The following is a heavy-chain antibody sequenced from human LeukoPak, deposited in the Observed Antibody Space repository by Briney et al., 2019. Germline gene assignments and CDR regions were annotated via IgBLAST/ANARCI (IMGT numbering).Heavy chain of an antibody. D-gene: IGHD2-2*01. CDR3: ARADCSSTSCYGWGVDY. CDR2: INPNSGGT. V-gene: IGHV1-2*02. CDR1: GYTFTGYY. Sequence: VASVKVSCKASGYTFTGYYMHWVRQAPGQGLEWMGWINPNSGGTNYAQKFQGRVTMTRDTSISTAYMELSRLRSDDTAVYYCARADCSSTSCYGWGVDYWGQGTLVTVSS. J-gene: IGHJ4*02.